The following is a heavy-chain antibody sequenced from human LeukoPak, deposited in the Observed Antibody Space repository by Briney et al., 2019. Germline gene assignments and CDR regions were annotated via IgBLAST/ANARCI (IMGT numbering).Heavy chain of an antibody. CDR3: ARGGGSSDY. D-gene: IGHD1-26*01. V-gene: IGHV4-34*01. CDR1: SWSYSDYY. Sequence: SETLSLTCAVYSWSYSDYYCSSTRQPPGKGLEWIGQINHNGSTNYNPSVKSRVTISVDKSKNQFSLKLTSVTAADTAVYYCARGGGSSDYWGQGTLVTVSS. J-gene: IGHJ4*02. CDR2: INHNGST.